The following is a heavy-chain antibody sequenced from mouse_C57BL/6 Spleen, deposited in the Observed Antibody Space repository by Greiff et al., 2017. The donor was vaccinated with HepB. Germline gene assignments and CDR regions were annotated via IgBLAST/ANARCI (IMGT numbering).Heavy chain of an antibody. Sequence: EVQLQQSGAELVKPGASVKLSCTASGFNIKDYYMHWVKQRTEQGLEWIGRIDPEDGETKYAPKFQGKATITAEPSSNTAYLQLSSLTSEDTAVYYVARSRGAAQATPFAYWGQGTLVTVSA. CDR3: ARSRGAAQATPFAY. CDR2: IDPEDGET. CDR1: GFNIKDYY. V-gene: IGHV14-2*01. J-gene: IGHJ3*01. D-gene: IGHD3-2*02.